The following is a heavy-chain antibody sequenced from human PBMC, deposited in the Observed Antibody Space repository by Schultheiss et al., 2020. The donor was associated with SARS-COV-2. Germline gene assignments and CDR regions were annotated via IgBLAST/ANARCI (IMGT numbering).Heavy chain of an antibody. J-gene: IGHJ5*02. Sequence: GGSLRLSCAASGFTFSSFPMHWVRQAPGKVLEWVALISSGGGNQYYADSVKGRFTISRDNSRNTLYLQMNSLRVDDTAMYYCASERGSGTYRGWFDPWGQGTLVTVSS. CDR2: ISSGGGNQ. V-gene: IGHV3-30*07. CDR1: GFTFSSFP. D-gene: IGHD3-16*02. CDR3: ASERGSGTYRGWFDP.